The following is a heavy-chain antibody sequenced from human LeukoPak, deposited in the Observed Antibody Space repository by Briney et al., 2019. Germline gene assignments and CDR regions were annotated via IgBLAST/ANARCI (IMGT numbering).Heavy chain of an antibody. V-gene: IGHV4-28*01. CDR3: ARKENVYYYFDY. CDR1: GYSITSSSW. CDR2: IYHSGTT. J-gene: IGHJ4*02. Sequence: SETLSLTCAVSGYSITSSSWWGWIRQPPGKGLEWIGYIYHSGTTYYNRSLQSRVTMSVDTSKNQFSLKLSSVTAVDTAVYYCARKENVYYYFDYWGQGTLVTVSS. D-gene: IGHD3-10*01.